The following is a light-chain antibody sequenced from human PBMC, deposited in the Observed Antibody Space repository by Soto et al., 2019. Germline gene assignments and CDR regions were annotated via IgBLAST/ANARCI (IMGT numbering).Light chain of an antibody. CDR1: QSISAF. V-gene: IGKV1-39*01. Sequence: DIQMTQSPSSLSASVGDRVTITCRASQSISAFLNWYQQKPGKAPKLLIYAASSLEGGVPSRFSGSGSETDFTLTISSLQPEDFATYYCQQGKTTPGTFGQGTKVDIK. CDR3: QQGKTTPGT. J-gene: IGKJ1*01. CDR2: AAS.